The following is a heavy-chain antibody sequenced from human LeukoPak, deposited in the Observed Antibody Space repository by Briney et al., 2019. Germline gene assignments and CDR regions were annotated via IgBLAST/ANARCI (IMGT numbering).Heavy chain of an antibody. V-gene: IGHV3-23*01. J-gene: IGHJ4*02. CDR3: AKGPTYYYDSSGYYCDY. Sequence: GGSLRLSCAASGFTFSSYAMSWVRQAPGKGLEWVSVISGSGGSTYYADSVKGRFTISRDNSKNTLYLQTNSLRAEDTAVYYCAKGPTYYYDSSGYYCDYWGQGTLVTVSS. CDR2: ISGSGGST. D-gene: IGHD3-22*01. CDR1: GFTFSSYA.